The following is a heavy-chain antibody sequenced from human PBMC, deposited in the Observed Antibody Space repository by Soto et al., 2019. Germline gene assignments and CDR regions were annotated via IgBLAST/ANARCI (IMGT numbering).Heavy chain of an antibody. CDR3: ARGPGGPDGPGDY. J-gene: IGHJ4*02. V-gene: IGHV1-3*01. Sequence: QVQLVQSGAEVKKPGASVKVSCKASGYTFTSYAMHWVRQAPGQRLEWMGWIDAGNGNTKYSQKFQGRVTITRDTSASTAYMELSILRSEDPAVYYCARGPGGPDGPGDYWGQGTLVTVSS. D-gene: IGHD2-15*01. CDR1: GYTFTSYA. CDR2: IDAGNGNT.